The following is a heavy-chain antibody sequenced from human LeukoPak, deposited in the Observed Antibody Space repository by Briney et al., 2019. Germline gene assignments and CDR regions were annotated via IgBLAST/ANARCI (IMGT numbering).Heavy chain of an antibody. CDR3: AAHQGYCSGGGCGPY. CDR2: IGNDGSNK. D-gene: IGHD2-15*01. V-gene: IGHV3-30*02. J-gene: IGHJ4*02. Sequence: GGSLRLSRAASGFTFSTFGMHWVRQAPGKGLEWLAFIGNDGSNKYYVDSVKGRFTISRDNSKNTLYLQMNTLRAEDTAVYHCAAHQGYCSGGGCGPYWGQGTQVTVSS. CDR1: GFTFSTFG.